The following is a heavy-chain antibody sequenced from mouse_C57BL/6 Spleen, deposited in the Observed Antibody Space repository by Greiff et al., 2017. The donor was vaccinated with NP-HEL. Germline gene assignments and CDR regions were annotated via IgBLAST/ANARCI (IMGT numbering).Heavy chain of an antibody. CDR2: ISDGGSYT. V-gene: IGHV5-4*01. CDR3: ARDGYYLWDKFAY. D-gene: IGHD2-3*01. CDR1: GFTFSSYA. Sequence: EVMLVESGGGLVKPGGSLKLSCAASGFTFSSYAMSWVRQTPEKRLEWVATISDGGSYTYYPDNVKGRFTISRDNAKNNLYLQMSHLKSEDTAMYYCARDGYYLWDKFAYWGQGTLVTVSA. J-gene: IGHJ3*01.